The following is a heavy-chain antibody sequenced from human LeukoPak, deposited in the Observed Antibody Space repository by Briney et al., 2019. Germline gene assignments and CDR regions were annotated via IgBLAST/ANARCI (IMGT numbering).Heavy chain of an antibody. CDR2: INPNSGGT. D-gene: IGHD3-10*01. V-gene: IGHV1-2*02. CDR3: ARESNYYGSGGDFDY. CDR1: GYTFTGYY. Sequence: GASVKVSCKASGYTFTGYYMHWVRQAPGQGLEWMGWINPNSGGTNYAQKFQGRVTMTRDTSISTAYMELSRLRSDDTAVYYCARESNYYGSGGDFDYWGQGTLVTVSS. J-gene: IGHJ4*02.